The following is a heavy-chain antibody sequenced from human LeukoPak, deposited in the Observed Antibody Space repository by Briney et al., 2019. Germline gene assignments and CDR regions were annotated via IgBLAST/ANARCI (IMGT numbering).Heavy chain of an antibody. CDR2: IIPIFGTA. Sequence: SVKVSCKASGGTFSSYAISWVRQAPGQGLEWMGGIIPIFGTANYAQKFQGRVTITADGSTSTAYMELSSLRSEDTAVYYCARVRVEPPHYYYYMDVWGKGTTVTVS. D-gene: IGHD3-10*01. J-gene: IGHJ6*03. CDR3: ARVRVEPPHYYYYMDV. CDR1: GGTFSSYA. V-gene: IGHV1-69*13.